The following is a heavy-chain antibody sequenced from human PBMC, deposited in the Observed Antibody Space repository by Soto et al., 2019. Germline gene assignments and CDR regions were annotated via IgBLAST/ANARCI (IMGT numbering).Heavy chain of an antibody. V-gene: IGHV3-30-3*01. D-gene: IGHD3-3*01. CDR1: GFTFSNYL. CDR3: ARDTRRYDFWAGYPYFDY. Sequence: QVQLVESGGGVVQPGRSLRLSCAASGFTFSNYLMHWVRQAPGKGLDWVAVISYDGSNKYYADSVKGRFTVSRDNSRNTFYLQMNSLRAEDTAVYYCARDTRRYDFWAGYPYFDYWGQGTLVTASS. CDR2: ISYDGSNK. J-gene: IGHJ4*02.